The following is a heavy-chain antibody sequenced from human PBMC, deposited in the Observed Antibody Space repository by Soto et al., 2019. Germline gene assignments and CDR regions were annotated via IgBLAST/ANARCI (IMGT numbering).Heavy chain of an antibody. CDR2: FDPEDGET. CDR1: GYTLTELS. V-gene: IGHV1-24*01. J-gene: IGHJ5*02. Sequence: ASVKVSCKVSGYTLTELSMHWVRQAPGKGLEWMGGFDPEDGETIYAQKFQGRVTMTEDTSTDTAYMELSSLRSEDTAVYYCATRIAAADWFDPWGQGTLVTVSS. D-gene: IGHD6-13*01. CDR3: ATRIAAADWFDP.